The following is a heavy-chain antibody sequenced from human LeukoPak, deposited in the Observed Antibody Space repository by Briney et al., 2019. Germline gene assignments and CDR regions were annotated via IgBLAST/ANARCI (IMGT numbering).Heavy chain of an antibody. CDR2: ISDNGADT. Sequence: GGSLRLSCAASGFTFSNYAMTWVRQAPGMGLEWVSVISDNGADTYYVDSVKGRFTVSRDNSKKTLYLQMNSLRAEDTAVYYCARHLGPDIWGQGTKVTVSS. CDR1: GFTFSNYA. CDR3: ARHLGPDI. J-gene: IGHJ3*02. V-gene: IGHV3-23*01.